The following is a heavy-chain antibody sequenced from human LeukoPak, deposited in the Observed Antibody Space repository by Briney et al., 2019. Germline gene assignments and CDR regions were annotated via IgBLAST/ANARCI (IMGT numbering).Heavy chain of an antibody. CDR2: ISAYNGNT. CDR1: GYTFTIYG. Sequence: ASVKVSCKASGYTFTIYGFTWVRQAPGQGLEWVGWISAYNGNTNYAQKLQGRVTMTTDTSTSTAYMELRSLRSDDTAVYYCARSDSSGRYGGYYYYYMDVWGKGTTVTVSS. V-gene: IGHV1-18*01. D-gene: IGHD6-19*01. J-gene: IGHJ6*03. CDR3: ARSDSSGRYGGYYYYYMDV.